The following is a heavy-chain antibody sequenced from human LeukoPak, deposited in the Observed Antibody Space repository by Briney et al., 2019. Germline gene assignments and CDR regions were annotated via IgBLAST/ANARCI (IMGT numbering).Heavy chain of an antibody. CDR1: GFTFSSYG. J-gene: IGHJ4*02. Sequence: GGSLRLSCAASGFTFSSYGMHWVRQAPGKGLEWVAVISYDGSNKYYADSVKGRFTISRDNSKNTLYLQMNSLRAEDTAVYYCAKDGYSSGCPDYWGQGTLVTVSS. D-gene: IGHD6-19*01. V-gene: IGHV3-30*18. CDR3: AKDGYSSGCPDY. CDR2: ISYDGSNK.